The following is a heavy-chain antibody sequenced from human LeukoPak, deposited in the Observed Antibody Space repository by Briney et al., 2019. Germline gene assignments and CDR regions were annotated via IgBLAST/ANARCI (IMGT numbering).Heavy chain of an antibody. CDR2: INPSGGST. D-gene: IGHD6-19*01. Sequence: ASVKVSCKASGYTFTSYYMHWVRQAPGQGLEWMGIINPSGGSTSYAQKFQGRVTMTRDTSTSTVYMELSSLRSEDTDVYYCARDPTSSATVAGDPYYYYYMDVWGKGTTVTVSS. V-gene: IGHV1-46*01. CDR3: ARDPTSSATVAGDPYYYYYMDV. CDR1: GYTFTSYY. J-gene: IGHJ6*03.